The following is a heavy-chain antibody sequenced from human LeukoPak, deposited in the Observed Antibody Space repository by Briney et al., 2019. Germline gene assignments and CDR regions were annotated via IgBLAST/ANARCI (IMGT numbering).Heavy chain of an antibody. V-gene: IGHV3-9*01. J-gene: IGHJ4*02. Sequence: GGSLRLSCAASGFTFDDYAMHWVRQAPGKGLEWVSGISWNSGSIGYADSVKGRFTISRDNAKNSLYLQMNSLGAEDTALYYCAKDWENWGQGTLVTVSS. CDR1: GFTFDDYA. CDR2: ISWNSGSI. CDR3: AKDWEN. D-gene: IGHD1-26*01.